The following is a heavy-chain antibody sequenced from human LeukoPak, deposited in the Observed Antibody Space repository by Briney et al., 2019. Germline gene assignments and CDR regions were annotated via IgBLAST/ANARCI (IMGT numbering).Heavy chain of an antibody. D-gene: IGHD2-2*02. J-gene: IGHJ5*02. CDR1: GGSISSQNW. CDR3: AKGDIPNWFDP. CDR2: IFHSGST. V-gene: IGHV4-4*02. Sequence: SETLSLTCAVSGGSISSQNWWSWVRQPPGKGLEWIGEIFHSGSTHYNPSLKSRVTISVDKSKNQFSLNLSSVTAAGTAVYYCAKGDIPNWFDPWGQGTLVTVSS.